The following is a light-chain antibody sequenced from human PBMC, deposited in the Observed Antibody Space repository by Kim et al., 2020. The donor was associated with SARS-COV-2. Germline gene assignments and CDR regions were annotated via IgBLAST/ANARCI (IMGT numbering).Light chain of an antibody. CDR2: EAS. V-gene: IGKV1-5*03. CDR3: QQYDAYPRT. Sequence: SSVGDRVTITCRASQSVTTWLAWYQQKPGQAPKLLIYEASSLQNGVPPRLSGSGSGTEFALTISSLQPEDFATYYCQQYDAYPRTFGQGTKVDIK. J-gene: IGKJ1*01. CDR1: QSVTTW.